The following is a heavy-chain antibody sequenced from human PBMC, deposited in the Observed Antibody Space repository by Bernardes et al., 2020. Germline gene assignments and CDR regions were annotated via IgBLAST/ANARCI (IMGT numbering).Heavy chain of an antibody. D-gene: IGHD3-22*01. J-gene: IGHJ4*02. V-gene: IGHV3-7*01. Sequence: GGSLRLSCAASGFTFSSYWMSWVRQAPGKGLEWVANIKQDGSEKYYVDSVKGRFTISRDNAKNSLYLQMNSLRAEDTAVYYCARDMGPTITMIVVVSHWGQGTLVTVSS. CDR3: ARDMGPTITMIVVVSH. CDR2: IKQDGSEK. CDR1: GFTFSSYW.